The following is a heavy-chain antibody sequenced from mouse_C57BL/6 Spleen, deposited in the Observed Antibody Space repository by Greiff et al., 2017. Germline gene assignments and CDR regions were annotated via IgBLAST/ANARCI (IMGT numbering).Heavy chain of an antibody. CDR2: IDPETGGT. D-gene: IGHD1-1*01. CDR1: GYTFTDYE. J-gene: IGHJ4*01. CDR3: TIITTSYYAMDY. V-gene: IGHV1-15*01. Sequence: QVQLKESGAELVRPGASVTLSRKASGYTFTDYEMHWVKQTPVHGLEWIGAIDPETGGTAYNQKFKGKAILTADKSSSTAYMELRSLTSEDSAVYYCTIITTSYYAMDYWGQGTSVTVSS.